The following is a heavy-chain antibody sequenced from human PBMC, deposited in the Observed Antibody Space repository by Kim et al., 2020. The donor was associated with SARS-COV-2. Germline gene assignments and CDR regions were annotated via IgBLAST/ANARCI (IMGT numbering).Heavy chain of an antibody. J-gene: IGHJ5*02. D-gene: IGHD6-13*01. CDR2: IYWDDDK. Sequence: SGPTLVNPTQTLTLTCTFSGFSLSTSGVGVGWIRQPPGKALEWLALIYWDDDKRYSPSLKSRLTITKDTSKNQVVLTMTNMDPVDTATYYCAHSRIPFYSSSWYQNNWFDPWGQGTLVTVSS. CDR3: AHSRIPFYSSSWYQNNWFDP. CDR1: GFSLSTSGVG. V-gene: IGHV2-5*02.